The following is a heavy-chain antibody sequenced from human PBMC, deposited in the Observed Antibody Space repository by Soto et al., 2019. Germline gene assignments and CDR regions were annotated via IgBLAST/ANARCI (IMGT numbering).Heavy chain of an antibody. V-gene: IGHV1-46*03. CDR3: ARGEVTSSGWSFDL. J-gene: IGHJ4*02. CDR2: INPRSGGKT. D-gene: IGHD6-19*01. CDR1: GYTLTTNY. Sequence: QGQLMQSGAEVKKPGASVKLSCRASGYTLTTNYMHWVRQAPGQRHEWVAMINPRSGGKTNYEQIFRGRVTATRAPSSSTVYMELSSLSSDDTSVYYCARGEVTSSGWSFDLWGQGTLVTVSS.